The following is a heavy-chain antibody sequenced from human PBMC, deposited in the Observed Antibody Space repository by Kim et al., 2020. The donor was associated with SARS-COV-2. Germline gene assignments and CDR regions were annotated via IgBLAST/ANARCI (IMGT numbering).Heavy chain of an antibody. CDR3: AKDEGPCSGASCYSGYNYFDY. CDR2: ISRSGGST. Sequence: GGSLRLSCATSGFTFSSYAMSWVRQAPGKGLERVSSISRSGGSTYYADSVKGRFTISRDNSKNTLYLQMNGLRAEDMAIYYCAKDEGPCSGASCYSGYNYFDYWGQGTLVTVSS. V-gene: IGHV3-23*01. D-gene: IGHD2-15*01. J-gene: IGHJ4*02. CDR1: GFTFSSYA.